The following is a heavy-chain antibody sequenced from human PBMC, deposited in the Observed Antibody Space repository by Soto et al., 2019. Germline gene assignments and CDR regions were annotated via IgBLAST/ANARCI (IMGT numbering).Heavy chain of an antibody. CDR1: GFTFSDYY. Sequence: GGSLRLSCSASGFTFSDYYMSWIHQAPGKGLEWISYIDSSGSIIYYADSVKGRFTISRDNAKNSLYLQMNSLRAEDTAVYYCARDVGYYDSSGYFDYWGQGTLVTVSS. CDR3: ARDVGYYDSSGYFDY. J-gene: IGHJ4*02. CDR2: IDSSGSII. V-gene: IGHV3-11*01. D-gene: IGHD3-22*01.